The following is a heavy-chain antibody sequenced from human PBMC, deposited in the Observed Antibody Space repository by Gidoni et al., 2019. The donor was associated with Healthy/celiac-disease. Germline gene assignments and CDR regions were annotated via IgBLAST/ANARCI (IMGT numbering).Heavy chain of an antibody. V-gene: IGHV4-30-2*01. Sequence: QLQLHQSGSGVVTPSQTLSLPCAVSGRSISRGGYPWRCLRKPHGKGLAWIGYIYHSGSTYYDPSLESRVTISVDRSKNQFSRKVSAVTAADTAVYYGASENYGDYAFDIWGQRTRVTVSS. D-gene: IGHD4-17*01. CDR2: IYHSGST. J-gene: IGHJ3*02. CDR3: ASENYGDYAFDI. CDR1: GRSISRGGYP.